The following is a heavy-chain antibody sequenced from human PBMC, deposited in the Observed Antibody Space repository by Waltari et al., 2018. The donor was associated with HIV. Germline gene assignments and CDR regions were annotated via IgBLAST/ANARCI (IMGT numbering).Heavy chain of an antibody. J-gene: IGHJ4*02. CDR3: ARGGFYGSGSKVN. V-gene: IGHV3-7*04. CDR2: IKEDGMEK. Sequence: EVQLVESGGGLVQPGGSLSVSFAASGFPFRRSWLIWGRQGPGKGLEWVANIKEDGMEKYYVDSVNGRFTISRDNAENSLYLQMNSLRAEETAVYYCARGGFYGSGSKVNWGQGTLVTVSS. D-gene: IGHD3-10*01. CDR1: GFPFRRSW.